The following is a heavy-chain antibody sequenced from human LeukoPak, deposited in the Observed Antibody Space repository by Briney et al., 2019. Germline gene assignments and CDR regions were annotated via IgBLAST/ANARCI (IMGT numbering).Heavy chain of an antibody. D-gene: IGHD6-19*01. CDR2: ISYDGSNK. CDR3: ARLPRSGWYDFYDY. Sequence: GGSLRLSCAASGFIFSSYAMHWVRQAPGKGLEGVAVISYDGSNKYYADSVKGRFTISRDNSKNTLYLQVNSLRAEDTAVYYCARLPRSGWYDFYDYWGQGTLVTVSS. J-gene: IGHJ4*02. CDR1: GFIFSSYA. V-gene: IGHV3-30*04.